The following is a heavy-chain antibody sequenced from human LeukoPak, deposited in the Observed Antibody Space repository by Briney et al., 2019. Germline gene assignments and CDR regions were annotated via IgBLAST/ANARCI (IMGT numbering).Heavy chain of an antibody. CDR3: ARVSSSGYGVSSGLFY. CDR1: GFTFSDYY. D-gene: IGHD5-18*01. J-gene: IGHJ4*02. V-gene: IGHV3-11*01. CDR2: ISGNDPTI. Sequence: GRSLRLSCAASGFTFSDYYLSWIRQAPGKGLEWVSYISGNDPTIYYADSVKGRFTISRDNAKNSLYLQMNSLRAEDTALYYCARVSSSGYGVSSGLFYWGQGTLVTVSS.